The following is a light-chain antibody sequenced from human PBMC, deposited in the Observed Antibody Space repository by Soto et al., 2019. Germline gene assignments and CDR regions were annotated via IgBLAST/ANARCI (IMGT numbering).Light chain of an antibody. CDR1: SSNIGSNT. CDR2: NNN. V-gene: IGLV1-44*01. Sequence: QSVLPQPPSASGTPGQRVTISCSGSSSNIGSNTVNWYQQLPGTAPKLLIYNNNQRPSGVPDRFSGSKSGTSASLAISGLQSEDEADYYCAAWDDSLNGLVFGNGTKLTVL. J-gene: IGLJ1*01. CDR3: AAWDDSLNGLV.